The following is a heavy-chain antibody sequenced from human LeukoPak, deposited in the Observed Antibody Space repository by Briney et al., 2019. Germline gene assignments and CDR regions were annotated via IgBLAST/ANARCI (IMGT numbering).Heavy chain of an antibody. J-gene: IGHJ4*02. CDR1: GFTFSSYA. CDR2: ISGSGSVT. D-gene: IGHD6-19*01. Sequence: GGSLRLSCAASGFTFSSYAMSWVRQAPGNGLELVAAISGSGSVTYYADSVRGRFTISSDNSKNTLYLQMNSLRAEDTAVYYCAKVEGVAGPGDYWGQGTLVTVSS. CDR3: AKVEGVAGPGDY. V-gene: IGHV3-23*01.